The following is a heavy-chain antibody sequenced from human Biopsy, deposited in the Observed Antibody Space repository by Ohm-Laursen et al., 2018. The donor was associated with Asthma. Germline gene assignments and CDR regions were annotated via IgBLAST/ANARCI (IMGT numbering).Heavy chain of an antibody. Sequence: GASVKVSCKSLGGTFNTYVIGWGRQAPGQGLESMGGINSVFGTTTYPQKFQDRVTITADDSTSTVYMELSSLRSEDTAVYYCARKAGSCISRTCYSLDFWGQGTLVTVSS. D-gene: IGHD2-2*01. CDR3: ARKAGSCISRTCYSLDF. V-gene: IGHV1-69*13. CDR2: INSVFGTT. J-gene: IGHJ4*02. CDR1: GGTFNTYV.